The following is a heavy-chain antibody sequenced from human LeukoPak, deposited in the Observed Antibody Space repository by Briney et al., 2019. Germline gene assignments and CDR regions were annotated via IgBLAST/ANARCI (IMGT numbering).Heavy chain of an antibody. V-gene: IGHV1-69*05. CDR3: ARDLGLPGAFDI. CDR2: IIPIFGTA. J-gene: IGHJ3*02. D-gene: IGHD2/OR15-2a*01. Sequence: SVKVSCKASGGTFSSYAISWVRQAPGQGLEWMGGIIPIFGTANYAQKFQGRVTITTDESTSTAYMELSSLRSEDTAVYYCARDLGLPGAFDIWGQGTMVTVSS. CDR1: GGTFSSYA.